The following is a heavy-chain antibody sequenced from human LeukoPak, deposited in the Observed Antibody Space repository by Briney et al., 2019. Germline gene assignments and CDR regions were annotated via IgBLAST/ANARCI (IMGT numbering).Heavy chain of an antibody. D-gene: IGHD2-15*01. J-gene: IGHJ5*02. CDR2: IYYRGRV. CDR1: GGSLSIGDYY. V-gene: IGHV4-30-4*01. Sequence: SQTLSLTCSVSGGSLSIGDYYWGWLRQSPEKGLEWIELIYYRGRVFYNPSLKSRLSISVDSSVNQFSLTLTSVTAADTAVYYCARGGRFCAGGSCYPNWFAPWGQRTLVTVSS. CDR3: ARGGRFCAGGSCYPNWFAP.